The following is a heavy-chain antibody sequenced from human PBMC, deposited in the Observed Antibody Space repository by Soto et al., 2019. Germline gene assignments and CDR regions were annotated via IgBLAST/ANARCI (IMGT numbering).Heavy chain of an antibody. J-gene: IGHJ4*02. CDR2: IFYSGTT. Sequence: SETLSLTCTVSGGSITSCDYYWNWIRQSPGKGLEWIGHIFYSGTTDYNPSLKSRAAISLDTAKNQVSLELTSLTAADTAVYYCARDRRGSGGSSYPLLDSWGQGTLVTVSS. D-gene: IGHD2-15*01. V-gene: IGHV4-30-4*01. CDR1: GGSITSCDYY. CDR3: ARDRRGSGGSSYPLLDS.